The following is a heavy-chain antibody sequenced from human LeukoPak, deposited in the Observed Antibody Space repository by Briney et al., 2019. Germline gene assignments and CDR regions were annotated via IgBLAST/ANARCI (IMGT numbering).Heavy chain of an antibody. CDR1: GFIFGDYS. J-gene: IGHJ6*02. CDR3: TRAVYYYYGMDV. CDR2: IRGKAFGGTT. V-gene: IGHV3-49*04. Sequence: GGSLRLSCTASGFIFGDYSMSWARQAPGKGLEWVGFIRGKAFGGTTEYAASVKGRFTISTDASKSIAYLQMNSLETEDTAVYYCTRAVYYYYGMDVWGQGTTVTVSS.